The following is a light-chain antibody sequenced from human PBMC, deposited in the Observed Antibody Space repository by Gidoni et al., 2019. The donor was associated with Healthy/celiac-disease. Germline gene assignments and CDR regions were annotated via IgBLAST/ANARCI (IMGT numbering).Light chain of an antibody. V-gene: IGKV3D-20*01. CDR2: DAS. CDR3: QQYGSSPRT. CDR1: QSVSSSS. J-gene: IGKJ1*01. Sequence: EIVLTQSPATLSLSPGERATLSCGASQSVSSSSLAWYQQKPGLAPRLLIYDASSRATGIPDRFSGSGSGTDFTLTISRLEPEDFAVYYCQQYGSSPRTFGQGTKVEIK.